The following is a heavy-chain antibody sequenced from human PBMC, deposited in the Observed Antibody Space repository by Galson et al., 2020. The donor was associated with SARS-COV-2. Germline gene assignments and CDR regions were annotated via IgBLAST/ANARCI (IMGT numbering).Heavy chain of an antibody. CDR2: IKSKTDGGTT. Sequence: GGSLRLSCAASGFTFSNAWMSWVRQAPGKGLEWVGRIKSKTDGGTTDYAAPVKGRFTISRDDSKNTLYLQMNSLKTEDTAVYYCTTAHLVGANHRVDYWGQGTLVTVSS. D-gene: IGHD1-26*01. V-gene: IGHV3-15*01. CDR1: GFTFSNAW. J-gene: IGHJ4*02. CDR3: TTAHLVGANHRVDY.